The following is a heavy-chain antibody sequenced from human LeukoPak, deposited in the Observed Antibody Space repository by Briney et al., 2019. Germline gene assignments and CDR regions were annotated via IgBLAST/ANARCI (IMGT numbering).Heavy chain of an antibody. CDR3: ARVDGEPDY. Sequence: ASVKVSCKASGGTFSSYAISWVRQAPGQGLEWMGGIIPIFGTANCAQKLQGRVTMTTDTSTSTAYMELRSLRSDDTAVYYCARVDGEPDYWGQGTLVTVSS. CDR1: GGTFSSYA. D-gene: IGHD4-17*01. CDR2: IIPIFGTA. J-gene: IGHJ4*02. V-gene: IGHV1-69*05.